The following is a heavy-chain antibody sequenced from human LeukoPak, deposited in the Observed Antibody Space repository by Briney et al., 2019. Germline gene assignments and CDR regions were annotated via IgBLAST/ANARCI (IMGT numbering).Heavy chain of an antibody. Sequence: PGGSLRLSCAASGFTFSSYWMTWVRQAPGKGLEWVANTKQDGSAKYYVDSVKGRFTISRDNAKNSLYLQMNSLRAEDTAMYYCARGTTGHWFDPWGQGTLVTVSS. D-gene: IGHD4-11*01. CDR2: TKQDGSAK. V-gene: IGHV3-7*01. CDR1: GFTFSSYW. J-gene: IGHJ5*02. CDR3: ARGTTGHWFDP.